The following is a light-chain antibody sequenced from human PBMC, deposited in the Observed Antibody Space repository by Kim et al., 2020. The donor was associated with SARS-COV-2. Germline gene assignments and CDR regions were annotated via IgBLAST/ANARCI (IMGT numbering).Light chain of an antibody. CDR1: QSVNNN. CDR3: QKYKEWPLS. CDR2: DAS. V-gene: IGKV3D-15*01. J-gene: IGKJ4*01. Sequence: ASPGERSTLSGRASQSVNNNFAWYQQRRGQPPRLLIYDASTRATDIPARFSGSGSGTEFTLTISGLQSEDFAVYYCQKYKEWPLSFGGGTKVDIK.